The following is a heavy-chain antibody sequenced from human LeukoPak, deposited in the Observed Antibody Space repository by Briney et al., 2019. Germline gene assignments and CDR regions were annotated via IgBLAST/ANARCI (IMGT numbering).Heavy chain of an antibody. D-gene: IGHD3-10*01. CDR2: ISGGSYT. CDR1: GFTFSSYN. Sequence: GGSLRLSCAASGFTFSSYNMNWVRQAPGKGLEWVSSISGGSYTSYADSVKGRFAISRDNAKNSLYLQMNSLRAEDTAVYYCAKDPFGSGSYKWRFDPWGQGTLVTVSS. J-gene: IGHJ5*02. CDR3: AKDPFGSGSYKWRFDP. V-gene: IGHV3-21*01.